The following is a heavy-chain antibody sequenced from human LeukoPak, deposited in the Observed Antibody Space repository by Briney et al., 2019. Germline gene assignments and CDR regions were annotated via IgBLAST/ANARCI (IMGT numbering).Heavy chain of an antibody. CDR2: IIPIFGTA. CDR3: AREVGDYVWGSNLFDY. CDR1: GGTFSSYA. J-gene: IGHJ4*02. D-gene: IGHD3-16*01. V-gene: IGHV1-69*05. Sequence: SVKVSCKASGGTFSSYAIRWVRQAPGQALEWMGRIIPIFGTANYAQKFQGRVTITTDESTSTAYMELSSLRSEDTAVYYCAREVGDYVWGSNLFDYWGQGTLVTVSS.